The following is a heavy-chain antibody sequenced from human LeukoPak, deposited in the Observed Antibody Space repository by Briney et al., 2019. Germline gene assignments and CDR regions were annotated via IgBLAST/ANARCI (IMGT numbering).Heavy chain of an antibody. CDR1: GFTFSSYW. D-gene: IGHD1-26*01. J-gene: IGHJ3*02. CDR3: ARRGAATDAFDI. CDR2: IKSDGSST. V-gene: IGHV3-74*01. Sequence: GGSLRLSCAASGFTFSSYWMHWVRQAPGKGLVWVSRIKSDGSSTSYADSVKGRFTISRDNAKDTLYLQMNSLRAEDTAVYYCARRGAATDAFDIWGQGTMVTVSS.